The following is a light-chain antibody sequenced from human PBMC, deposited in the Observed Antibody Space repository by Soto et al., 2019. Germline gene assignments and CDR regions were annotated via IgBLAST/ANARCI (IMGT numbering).Light chain of an antibody. V-gene: IGLV2-14*01. Sequence: QSALTQPASVSGSPGQSITISCTGTSSDVGTYNYVSWYQHRPGKAPKLMIYDVSYRPSGVSNRFSGSKSANTASLTISGLQAEYEADYYCSSYTTSNTQVFGGGTKVTVL. CDR1: SSDVGTYNY. CDR2: DVS. CDR3: SSYTTSNTQV. J-gene: IGLJ3*02.